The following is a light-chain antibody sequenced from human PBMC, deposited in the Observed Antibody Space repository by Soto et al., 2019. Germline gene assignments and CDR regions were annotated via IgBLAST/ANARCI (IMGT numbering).Light chain of an antibody. CDR3: QSYDSSLSGFV. CDR1: SSSIGADYH. CDR2: GNN. V-gene: IGLV1-40*01. Sequence: QSVLTQPPSVSGDPGQRVTISCTGSSSSIGADYHVRWYQLLPGTAPKLLIYGNNNRPSGVPDRFSGSKSGTSSSQAITGLQAEDEADYYCQSYDSSLSGFVFGTGTKVTVL. J-gene: IGLJ1*01.